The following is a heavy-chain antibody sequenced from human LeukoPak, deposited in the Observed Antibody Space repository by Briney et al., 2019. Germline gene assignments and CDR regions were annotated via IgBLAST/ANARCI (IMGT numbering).Heavy chain of an antibody. J-gene: IGHJ4*02. Sequence: SVKVSCKASGGTFSSYAISWVRQAPGQGLEWMGGIIPIFGTANYAQKFQGRVTITADESTSTAYMELRSLRSDDTAVYYCARLAAHLMDYFDYWGQGTLVTVSS. D-gene: IGHD6-6*01. V-gene: IGHV1-69*13. CDR3: ARLAAHLMDYFDY. CDR1: GGTFSSYA. CDR2: IIPIFGTA.